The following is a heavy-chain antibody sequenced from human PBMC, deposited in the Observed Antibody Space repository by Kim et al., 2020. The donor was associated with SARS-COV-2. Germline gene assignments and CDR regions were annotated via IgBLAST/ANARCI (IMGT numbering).Heavy chain of an antibody. CDR1: GFTFDICA. D-gene: IGHD6-6*01. Sequence: GGSRRLSCATSGFTFDICAMHWIRQPPGKGMEWVSFIGGDGGNKTYADSVKGRFTISRDNSKNSLYLQMDRLTTDDTGFYYCAQDLWGGEYSSSSTDHWG. J-gene: IGHJ4*01. CDR2: IGGDGGNK. V-gene: IGHV3-43*02. CDR3: AQDLWGGEYSSSSTDH.